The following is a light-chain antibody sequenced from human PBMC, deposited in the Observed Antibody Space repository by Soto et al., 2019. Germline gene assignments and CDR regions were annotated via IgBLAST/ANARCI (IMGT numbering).Light chain of an antibody. V-gene: IGKV2-28*01. CDR2: LGS. J-gene: IGKJ2*01. CDR3: VQSLYTPYT. Sequence: DIVMTQSPLSLPVTPGEPASISCRSSQSLLHSNGYNYVDWYLQKPGQSPQLRIYLGSNRASGVPDRVSGSGSGRDFTLKISRLETDEVRVEDGVQSLYTPYTFGQGTKLVSK. CDR1: QSLLHSNGYNY.